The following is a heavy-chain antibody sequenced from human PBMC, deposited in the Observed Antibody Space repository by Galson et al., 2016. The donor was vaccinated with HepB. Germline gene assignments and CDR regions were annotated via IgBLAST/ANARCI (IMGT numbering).Heavy chain of an antibody. CDR2: INHSGST. CDR1: GGSLSGYY. CDR3: ARGGRAITIFAHYFDY. V-gene: IGHV4-34*01. D-gene: IGHD3-9*01. Sequence: SETLSLTCGDYGGSLSGYYWSWIRQPPGKGLEWIGEINHSGSTKYNPSLKSRVTISVDTSKDQFSLTLSSVTAADTAVYYCARGGRAITIFAHYFDYWGQGALVTVSS. J-gene: IGHJ4*02.